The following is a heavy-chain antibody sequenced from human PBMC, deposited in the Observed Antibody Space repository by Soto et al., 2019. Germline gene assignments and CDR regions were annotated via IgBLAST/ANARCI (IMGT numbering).Heavy chain of an antibody. CDR3: ARGGPYDYVWGSYRLGYYYYGMDV. CDR2: INHSGST. D-gene: IGHD3-16*02. J-gene: IGHJ6*02. V-gene: IGHV4-34*01. CDR1: GGSFSGYY. Sequence: PSETLSLTCAVYGGSFSGYYWSWIRQPPGKGLEWIGEINHSGSTNYNPSLKSRVTISVDTSKNQFSLKLSSVTAADTAMYYCARGGPYDYVWGSYRLGYYYYGMDVWGQGTTVTVSS.